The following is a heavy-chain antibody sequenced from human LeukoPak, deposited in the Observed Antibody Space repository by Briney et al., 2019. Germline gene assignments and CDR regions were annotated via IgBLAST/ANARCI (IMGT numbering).Heavy chain of an antibody. V-gene: IGHV3-66*01. D-gene: IGHD3-10*01. CDR1: GFTVSSNY. CDR2: IYSGGTT. Sequence: AGSLRLSCAASGFTVSSNYMSWVRKAPGKGLEGVSVIYSGGTTYYADSVKGRFTISRDNSKNTLYLQMNSLRADDTAVYYCAREPRRGYAFDIWGQGTMVTVSS. J-gene: IGHJ3*02. CDR3: AREPRRGYAFDI.